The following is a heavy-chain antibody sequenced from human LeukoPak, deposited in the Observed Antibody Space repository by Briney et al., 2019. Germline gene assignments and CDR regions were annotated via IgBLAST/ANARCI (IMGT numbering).Heavy chain of an antibody. Sequence: ASVKVSCKASGYTFTSYYMHWVRQAPGQGLEWMGIINPSGGSTSYAQKFQGRVTMTRDMSTSTVYMELSSLRSEDTAVYYCARALTNGDSGFDPWGQGTLVTVSS. D-gene: IGHD2-8*01. CDR1: GYTFTSYY. CDR2: INPSGGST. CDR3: ARALTNGDSGFDP. V-gene: IGHV1-46*01. J-gene: IGHJ5*02.